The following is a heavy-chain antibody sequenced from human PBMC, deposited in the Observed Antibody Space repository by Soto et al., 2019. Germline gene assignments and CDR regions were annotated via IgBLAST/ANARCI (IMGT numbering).Heavy chain of an antibody. CDR2: IYYSGNT. V-gene: IGHV4-39*01. CDR1: SASLSRSTYF. J-gene: IGHJ5*01. CDR3: ASPSPLPS. Sequence: SEARSDACSCCSASLSRSTYFGSWIRQPPGRGPEWIGSIYYSGNTYYKPSLKSRVSISIDTSRNQFSLKLTSVTAADTGVYYCASPSPLPSWR.